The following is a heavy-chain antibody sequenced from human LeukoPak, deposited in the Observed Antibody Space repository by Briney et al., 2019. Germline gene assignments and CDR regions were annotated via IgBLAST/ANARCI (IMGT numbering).Heavy chain of an antibody. CDR2: IYSGGST. D-gene: IGHD2-2*01. Sequence: GGSLRLSCVASGFTFNNYAMHWVRQAPGKGLEWVSVIYSGGSTYYADSVKGRFTISRDNSKNTLYLQMNSLRAEDTAVYYCARDGEDIVVVPAQGYYMDVWGKGTTVTVSS. CDR3: ARDGEDIVVVPAQGYYMDV. CDR1: GFTFNNYA. J-gene: IGHJ6*03. V-gene: IGHV3-NL1*01.